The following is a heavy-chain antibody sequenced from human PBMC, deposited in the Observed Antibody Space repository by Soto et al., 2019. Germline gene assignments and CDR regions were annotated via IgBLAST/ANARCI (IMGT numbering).Heavy chain of an antibody. V-gene: IGHV3-48*02. D-gene: IGHD3-16*01. CDR2: IHGTRTII. CDR3: ARDARNADYDY. Sequence: EVQLVESGGGLVQPGGSLKLSCAVSGFTFSSHAMNWVRQAPGKGLEWVAYIHGTRTIIYYADSVKGRFTISRDNAKNSLYLQMDSLRDEDTALYYCARDARNADYDYWGQGTLVTVSS. J-gene: IGHJ4*02. CDR1: GFTFSSHA.